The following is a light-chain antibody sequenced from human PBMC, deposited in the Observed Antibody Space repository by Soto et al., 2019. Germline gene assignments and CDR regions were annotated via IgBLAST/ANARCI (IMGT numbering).Light chain of an antibody. CDR2: DVS. J-gene: IGLJ1*01. Sequence: QSALTQPASVSGSPGQSITISCTGTSSDVGGYNFVSWYQQHPGKAPKFLIYDVSNRPSGVSTRFSGSKSGNTASLIISGLQAEDEADYYCSSYTSSSTQVFGTGTKLTVL. V-gene: IGLV2-14*03. CDR3: SSYTSSSTQV. CDR1: SSDVGGYNF.